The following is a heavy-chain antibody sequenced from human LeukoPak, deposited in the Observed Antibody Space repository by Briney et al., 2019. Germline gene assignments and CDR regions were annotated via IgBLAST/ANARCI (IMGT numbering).Heavy chain of an antibody. Sequence: SETLSLTCTVSGGSISSSSYYWGWIRQPPGKGLEWIGSIYYSGSTYYNPSLKSRVTISVDTSKNQFSLKLSSVTAADTAVYYCASVLAPMDASDIWGQGTMVTVSS. J-gene: IGHJ3*02. V-gene: IGHV4-39*01. CDR2: IYYSGST. CDR3: ASVLAPMDASDI. CDR1: GGSISSSSYY. D-gene: IGHD2-2*01.